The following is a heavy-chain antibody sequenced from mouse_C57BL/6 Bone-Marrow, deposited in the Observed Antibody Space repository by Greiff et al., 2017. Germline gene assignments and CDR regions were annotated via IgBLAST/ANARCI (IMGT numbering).Heavy chain of an antibody. CDR3: AREGYGSFFDY. D-gene: IGHD1-1*01. CDR2: ISYDGSN. CDR1: GYSITSGYY. Sequence: EVKLQESGPGLVKPSQSLSLTCSVTGYSITSGYYWNWIRQFPGNKLEWMGYISYDGSNNYNPSLKNRISITRDTSKNRFFLKLNSVTTEDTATYYCAREGYGSFFDYWGQGTTLTVSS. V-gene: IGHV3-6*01. J-gene: IGHJ2*01.